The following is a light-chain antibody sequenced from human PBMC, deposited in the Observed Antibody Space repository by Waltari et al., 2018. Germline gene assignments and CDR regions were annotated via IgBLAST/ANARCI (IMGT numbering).Light chain of an antibody. CDR1: QSVRRT. J-gene: IGKJ1*01. CDR3: QKYGTLPAT. Sequence: DIVLTQSPGTLHVYPGARATLSCRASQSVRRTLAWYQQKPGQAPRLLIYDASTRATGVPDRFSGSGFGTDFSLTISRLEPEDFAVYYCQKYGTLPATFGQGTKVEIK. V-gene: IGKV3-20*01. CDR2: DAS.